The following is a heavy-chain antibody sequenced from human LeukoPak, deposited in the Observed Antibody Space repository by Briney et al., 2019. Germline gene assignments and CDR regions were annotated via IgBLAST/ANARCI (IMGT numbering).Heavy chain of an antibody. J-gene: IGHJ5*02. CDR3: ARGKRINWFDP. Sequence: SQTLSLTYALSGDSVSSNSAAWNWLRQSPSRGLEWLGRTYYRSKWYNDYAVSVKSRITINPDTSKNQFSLQLNSVTPEDTAVYYCARGKRINWFDPWGQGTLVTVSS. D-gene: IGHD2-15*01. V-gene: IGHV6-1*01. CDR1: GDSVSSNSAA. CDR2: TYYRSKWYN.